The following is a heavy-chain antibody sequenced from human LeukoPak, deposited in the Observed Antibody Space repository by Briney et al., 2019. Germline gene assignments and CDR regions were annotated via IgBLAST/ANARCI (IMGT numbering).Heavy chain of an antibody. V-gene: IGHV3-21*01. CDR3: VRDLLGSGSTTAYLYH. CDR2: ISRRRRHV. D-gene: IGHD3-10*01. CDR1: GFTFSDYS. J-gene: IGHJ1*01. Sequence: GGSLRLSCAASGFTFSDYSMNWVRQAPGKGLEWVSSISRRRRHVYYAGSVKGRFTISRADARISLYLQMNSLRAENMAVYFCVRDLLGSGSTTAYLYHWGQGTLVTVSS.